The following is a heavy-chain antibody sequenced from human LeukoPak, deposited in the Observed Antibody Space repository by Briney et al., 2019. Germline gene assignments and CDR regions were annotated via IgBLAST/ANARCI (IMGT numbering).Heavy chain of an antibody. D-gene: IGHD6-6*01. CDR2: INTDGSNT. CDR3: ARDRIAARPGAFDI. J-gene: IGHJ3*02. CDR1: GFTFSSYW. V-gene: IGHV3-74*01. Sequence: GGSLRLSCAASGFTFSSYWMHWVRQAPGKGLVWVSRINTDGSNTIYADSVKGRFTISRDNAKNTLYVQMNSLRAEDTAVYYCARDRIAARPGAFDIWGQGTMVTVSS.